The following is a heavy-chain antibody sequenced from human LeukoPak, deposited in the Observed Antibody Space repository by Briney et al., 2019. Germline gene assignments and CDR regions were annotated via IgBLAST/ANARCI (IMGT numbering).Heavy chain of an antibody. J-gene: IGHJ3*02. D-gene: IGHD2-21*02. Sequence: WETLSLTCAVYGGSFSGYYWSWIRQPPGKGLDWIGEINHSGSTNYNPSLKSRVTISVDTSKNQFSLKLSSVTAADTAVYYCARVGPYCGGDCYSLSGAFDIWGQGTMVTVSS. CDR2: INHSGST. CDR3: ARVGPYCGGDCYSLSGAFDI. V-gene: IGHV4-34*01. CDR1: GGSFSGYY.